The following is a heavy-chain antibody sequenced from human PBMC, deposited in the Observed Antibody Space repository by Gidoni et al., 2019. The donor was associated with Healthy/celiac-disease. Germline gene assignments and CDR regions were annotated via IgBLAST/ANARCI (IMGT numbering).Heavy chain of an antibody. Sequence: QVQLVESGGGVVQPGRSLRLSCAASGFTFSRYAMHWVRQAPGKGLEWVAVISYDGSNKYYADSVKGRFTISRDNSKNTLYLQMNSLRAEDTAVYYCARVIQWLVLYDAFDIWGQGTMVTVSS. D-gene: IGHD6-19*01. CDR3: ARVIQWLVLYDAFDI. V-gene: IGHV3-30-3*01. J-gene: IGHJ3*02. CDR1: GFTFSRYA. CDR2: ISYDGSNK.